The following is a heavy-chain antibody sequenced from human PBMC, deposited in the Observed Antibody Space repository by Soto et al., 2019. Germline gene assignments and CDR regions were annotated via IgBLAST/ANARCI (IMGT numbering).Heavy chain of an antibody. D-gene: IGHD2-15*01. Sequence: ASVKVSCKASGYTFTSYYMHWVRQAPGQGLEWMGIINPSGGSTSYAQKFQGRVTMTRDTSTSTVYMELSSLRSEDTAVYYCAGRYCSGGSCYSNYYYYYGMDVWGQGTTVTV. CDR2: INPSGGST. CDR1: GYTFTSYY. V-gene: IGHV1-46*01. CDR3: AGRYCSGGSCYSNYYYYYGMDV. J-gene: IGHJ6*02.